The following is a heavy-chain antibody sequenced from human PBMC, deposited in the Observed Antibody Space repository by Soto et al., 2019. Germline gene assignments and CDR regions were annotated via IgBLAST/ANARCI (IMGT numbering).Heavy chain of an antibody. V-gene: IGHV4-34*01. Sequence: SETLSLTCAVYGGSFSGYYWSWIRQPPGKGLEWIGEINHSGSTNYNPSLKSRVTISVDTSKNQFSLKLSSVTAADTAVYYCARGVVVAATRGAFDIWGQGTMVTVSS. D-gene: IGHD2-15*01. CDR2: INHSGST. CDR1: GGSFSGYY. CDR3: ARGVVVAATRGAFDI. J-gene: IGHJ3*02.